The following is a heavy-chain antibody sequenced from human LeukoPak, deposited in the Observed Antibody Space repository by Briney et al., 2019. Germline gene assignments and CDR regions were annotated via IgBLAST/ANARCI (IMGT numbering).Heavy chain of an antibody. CDR3: AGRYDSSGYPLH. V-gene: IGHV3-53*01. Sequence: GGSLRLSCAASGFSVSSNYVSWVRQAPGKGLEWASVLYSGGTTYYADSVKGRFTISRDNSKNTLYLQMNTLRAEDTAVYYCAGRYDSSGYPLHWGQGTLVTVSS. J-gene: IGHJ4*02. CDR2: LYSGGTT. CDR1: GFSVSSNY. D-gene: IGHD3-22*01.